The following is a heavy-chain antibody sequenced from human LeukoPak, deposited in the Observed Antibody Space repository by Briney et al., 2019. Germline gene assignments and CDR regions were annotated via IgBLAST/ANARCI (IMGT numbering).Heavy chain of an antibody. CDR3: ARVLLPYYDFWSGSRSSWFDP. D-gene: IGHD3-3*01. V-gene: IGHV4-38-2*02. CDR2: IYHSGST. J-gene: IGHJ5*02. CDR1: GYSISSGYY. Sequence: SETLSLTCTVSGYSISSGYYWGWIRQPPGKGLEWIGSIYHSGSTYYNPSLKSRVTISVGTSKNQFSLKLSSVTAADTAVYYCARVLLPYYDFWSGSRSSWFDPWGQGTLVTVSS.